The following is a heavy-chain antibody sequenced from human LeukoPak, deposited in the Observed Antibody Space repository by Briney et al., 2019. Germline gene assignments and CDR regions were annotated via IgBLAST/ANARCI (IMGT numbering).Heavy chain of an antibody. J-gene: IGHJ4*02. CDR2: IRYDGSNK. Sequence: GGSLRLSCAASGFTFSSYGMHWVRQAPGKGLEWVVFIRYDGSNKYYADSVKGRFTISRDNSKNTLYLQMNSLRAEDTAVYYCAKDREGRLGYCSGGSCDYFDYWGQGTLVTVSS. CDR3: AKDREGRLGYCSGGSCDYFDY. CDR1: GFTFSSYG. V-gene: IGHV3-30*02. D-gene: IGHD2-15*01.